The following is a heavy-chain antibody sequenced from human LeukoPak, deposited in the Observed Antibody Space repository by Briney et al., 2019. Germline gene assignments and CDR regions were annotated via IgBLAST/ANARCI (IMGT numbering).Heavy chain of an antibody. V-gene: IGHV7-4-1*02. CDR3: AGAPEYSSPLNWFDP. CDR1: GYTFTSYA. D-gene: IGHD6-6*01. Sequence: ASVKVSCKASGYTFTSYAMNWVRQAAGQGLEWMGWINTNTGNPTYAQGFTGRFVFSLDASVSTAYLQISSLRAEDTAVYYCAGAPEYSSPLNWFDPWGQGTLVTVSS. CDR2: INTNTGNP. J-gene: IGHJ5*02.